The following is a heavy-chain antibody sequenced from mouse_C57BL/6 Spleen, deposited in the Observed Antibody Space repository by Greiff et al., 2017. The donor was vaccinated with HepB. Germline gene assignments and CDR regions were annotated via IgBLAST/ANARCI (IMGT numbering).Heavy chain of an antibody. J-gene: IGHJ2*01. CDR2: IWSGGST. Sequence: VQLQESGPGLVQPSQSLSITCTVSGFSLTSYGVHWVRQSPGKGLEWLGVIWSGGSTDYNAAFISRLSISKDNSKSQVVFKMNSLQADDTAIYYCARNPATAQATEEYYFDYWGQGTTLTVSS. V-gene: IGHV2-2*01. CDR3: ARNPATAQATEEYYFDY. CDR1: GFSLTSYG. D-gene: IGHD3-2*02.